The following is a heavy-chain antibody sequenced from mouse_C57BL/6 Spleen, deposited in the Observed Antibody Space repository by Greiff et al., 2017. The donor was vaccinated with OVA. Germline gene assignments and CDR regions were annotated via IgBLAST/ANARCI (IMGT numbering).Heavy chain of an antibody. CDR2: INPNYGTT. D-gene: IGHD1-1*01. CDR1: GYSFTDYN. V-gene: IGHV1-39*01. CDR3: ARSPITTVVGRDYAMDY. Sequence: VQLQQSGPELVKPGASVKISCKASGYSFTDYNMNWVKQSNGKSLEWIGVINPNYGTTSYNQKFKGKATLTVDQSSSTAYMQLNSLTSEDSAVYYCARSPITTVVGRDYAMDYWGQGTSVTVSS. J-gene: IGHJ4*01.